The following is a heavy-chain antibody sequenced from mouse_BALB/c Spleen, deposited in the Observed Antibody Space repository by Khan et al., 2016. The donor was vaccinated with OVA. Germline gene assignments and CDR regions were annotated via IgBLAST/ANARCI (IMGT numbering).Heavy chain of an antibody. CDR3: AREGDGGGLAY. D-gene: IGHD1-1*02. CDR1: GFTFTDYY. V-gene: IGHV5-12*02. CDR2: ISNRGTTT. J-gene: IGHJ3*01. Sequence: EVELVESGGGFMQPGGSLQLSCATSGFTFTDYYMYWVRQTPERRLEWVAYISNRGTTTYYPDTVRGRFTISRDNAENTLYLQMGRLKSEDTAIYYCAREGDGGGLAYWGQGTLVTVSA.